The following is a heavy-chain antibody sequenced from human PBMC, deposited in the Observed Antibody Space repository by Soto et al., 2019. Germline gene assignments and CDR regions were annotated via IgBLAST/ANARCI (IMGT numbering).Heavy chain of an antibody. J-gene: IGHJ4*02. CDR2: INPSGGST. CDR3: ARDIVVVTPQYYFDY. CDR1: GYTFTSYY. Sequence: ASVKVSCKASGYTFTSYYMHWVRQAPGQGLEWMGIINPSGGSTSYAQKFQGRVTMTRDTSTSTVYMELSSLRSEDTAVYYCARDIVVVTPQYYFDYWGQGTLVTVSS. V-gene: IGHV1-46*01. D-gene: IGHD2-21*02.